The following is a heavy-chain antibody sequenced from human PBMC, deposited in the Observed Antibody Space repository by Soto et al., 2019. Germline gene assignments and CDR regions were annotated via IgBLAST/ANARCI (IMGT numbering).Heavy chain of an antibody. Sequence: SETLSLTCTVSGGSISSSSYYWGWIRQPPGKGLEWIGSIYYSGSTYYNPSLKSRVTISVDTSKNQFSLKLSSVTAADTAVYYCARQVRSYDFWSGYYMYNWFDSWGQGTLVTVSS. V-gene: IGHV4-39*01. D-gene: IGHD3-3*01. CDR3: ARQVRSYDFWSGYYMYNWFDS. J-gene: IGHJ5*01. CDR1: GGSISSSSYY. CDR2: IYYSGST.